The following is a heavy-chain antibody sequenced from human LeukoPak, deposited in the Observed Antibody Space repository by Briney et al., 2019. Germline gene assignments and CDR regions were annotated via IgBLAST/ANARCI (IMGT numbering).Heavy chain of an antibody. CDR2: IIPILGIA. CDR1: GGTFSSSA. Sequence: GASVKVSCKASGGTFSSSAISWVRQAPGQGLEWMGRIIPILGIANYAQKFQGRVTITADKSTSTAYMELSSLRSEDTAVYYCARPDGFYDSSGYYYYGMDVWGQGTTVTVSS. CDR3: ARPDGFYDSSGYYYYGMDV. J-gene: IGHJ6*02. V-gene: IGHV1-69*04. D-gene: IGHD3-22*01.